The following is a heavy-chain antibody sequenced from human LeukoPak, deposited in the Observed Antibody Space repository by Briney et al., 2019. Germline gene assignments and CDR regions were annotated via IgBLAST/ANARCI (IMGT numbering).Heavy chain of an antibody. CDR2: FSGRGGST. CDR3: AKDRLWYYGSGSYSNWFDP. D-gene: IGHD3-10*01. CDR1: GFPFSGYA. J-gene: IGHJ5*02. Sequence: GGSLSLSCAASGFPFSGYAMSWVRQAPGKGLEWVSAFSGRGGSTYYADSVKGRFTISRENSKNTLYLQMNSLRAEDTAVYYCAKDRLWYYGSGSYSNWFDPWGQGTLVTVSS. V-gene: IGHV3-23*01.